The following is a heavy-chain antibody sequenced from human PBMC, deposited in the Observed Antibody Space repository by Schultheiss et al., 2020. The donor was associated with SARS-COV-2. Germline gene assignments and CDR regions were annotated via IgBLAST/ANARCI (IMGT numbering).Heavy chain of an antibody. Sequence: GGSLRLSCAASGFTFSDYYMSWIRQAPGKGLEWVSYISSSSSYTNYADSVKGRFTISRDNAKNSLYLQMNSLRAEDTAVYYCARGAVAAAGAMDVWGQGTTVTVSS. CDR3: ARGAVAAAGAMDV. V-gene: IGHV3-11*05. J-gene: IGHJ6*02. D-gene: IGHD6-13*01. CDR2: ISSSSSYT. CDR1: GFTFSDYY.